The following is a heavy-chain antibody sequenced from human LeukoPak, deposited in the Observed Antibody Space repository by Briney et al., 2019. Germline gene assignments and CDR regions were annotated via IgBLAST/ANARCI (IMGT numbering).Heavy chain of an antibody. CDR2: INPNSGGT. CDR1: GYTFTGYY. CDR3: AKDFGCSYGGAFDY. D-gene: IGHD5-18*01. V-gene: IGHV1-2*02. Sequence: GASVKVSCKASGYTFTGYYMHWVRQAPGQGREWMGWINPNSGGTIYAQKFQGSVTMTRDTSISTAYMELSRLRSDDTAVYYCAKDFGCSYGGAFDYWGQGTLVTVSS. J-gene: IGHJ4*02.